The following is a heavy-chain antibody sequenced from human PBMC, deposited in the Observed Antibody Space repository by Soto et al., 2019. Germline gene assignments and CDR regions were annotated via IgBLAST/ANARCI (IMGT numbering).Heavy chain of an antibody. Sequence: GESLKISCTGSGYNFTTYWIGWVRQMPGKGLEWMGIIYPGDSDTRNSPSFQGQVTISADKSIGTAYLQWNSLEASAIAIYYCARASLAVAPKYAFDIWGQGTMVTVSS. D-gene: IGHD6-19*01. CDR3: ARASLAVAPKYAFDI. CDR2: IYPGDSDT. J-gene: IGHJ3*02. CDR1: GYNFTTYW. V-gene: IGHV5-51*01.